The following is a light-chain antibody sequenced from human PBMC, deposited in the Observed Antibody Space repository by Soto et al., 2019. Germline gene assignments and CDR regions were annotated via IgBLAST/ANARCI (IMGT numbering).Light chain of an antibody. CDR2: GAA. J-gene: IGKJ1*01. Sequence: EIVMTQSPSTLSVSPGERATLSCRSSQSVFSSLAWYQQTPCQAPRLLIYGAATRATGIPARFSGSGSGTEFTLTIRSLQSEDFAVYYCQQYHILPAFGQGTKVEIK. V-gene: IGKV3-15*01. CDR1: QSVFSS. CDR3: QQYHILPA.